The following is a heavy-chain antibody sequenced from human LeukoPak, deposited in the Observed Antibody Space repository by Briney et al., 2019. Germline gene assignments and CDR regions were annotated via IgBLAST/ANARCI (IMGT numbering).Heavy chain of an antibody. CDR1: GYSFTSYW. CDR2: IDPSDSYT. Sequence: KYGESLKISCKGSGYSFTSYWISWVRQMPGKGLEWMGRIDPSDSYTNYSPSFQGHVTISADKSISTAYLQWSSLKASDTAMYCCASLVWDAFDIWGQGTMVTVSS. D-gene: IGHD1-14*01. CDR3: ASLVWDAFDI. J-gene: IGHJ3*02. V-gene: IGHV5-10-1*01.